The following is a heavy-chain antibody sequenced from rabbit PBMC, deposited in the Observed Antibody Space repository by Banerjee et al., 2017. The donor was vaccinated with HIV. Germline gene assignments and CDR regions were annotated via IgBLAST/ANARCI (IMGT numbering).Heavy chain of an antibody. CDR2: INTISGDT. D-gene: IGHD4-1*01. J-gene: IGHJ4*01. Sequence: QEPLKESGGGLVTPGGNLTLTCTASGFDFSTYGVSWVRQAPGKGLEWIACINTISGDTVYATWAKGRFTISKASWTTVTLQMTSLTAADTASYFCARDLAGVIGWNFNLWGPGTLVTV. CDR3: ARDLAGVIGWNFNL. CDR1: GFDFSTYG. V-gene: IGHV1S45*01.